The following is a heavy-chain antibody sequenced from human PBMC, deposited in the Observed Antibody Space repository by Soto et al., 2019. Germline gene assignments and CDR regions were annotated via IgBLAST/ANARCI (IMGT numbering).Heavy chain of an antibody. CDR2: IKKDGREK. CDR1: GFTFNDHW. CDR3: ARVAVDTRHRPFDD. V-gene: IGHV3-7*05. D-gene: IGHD5-18*01. J-gene: IGHJ4*02. Sequence: GGSLRLSCAASGFTFNDHWMTWVRQAPGKGLEWVADIKKDGREKKYVDSVKGRFTISRDNAKNSLYLQMNSLRPEDTAVYYCARVAVDTRHRPFDDWGPGTPVTLSS.